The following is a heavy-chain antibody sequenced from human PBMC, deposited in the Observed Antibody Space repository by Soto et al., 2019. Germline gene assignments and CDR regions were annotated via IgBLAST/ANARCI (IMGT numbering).Heavy chain of an antibody. CDR2: IYWNDDK. CDR3: AHGMVRGVAFDP. J-gene: IGHJ5*02. V-gene: IGHV2-5*01. D-gene: IGHD3-10*01. CDR1: GFSLSTSGVG. Sequence: QITLKESGPTLVKPTQTLTLTCTFSGFSLSTSGVGVGWIRQPPGKALEWLALIYWNDDKRYSPSLKSRLTITKETSKNQVVLTMTHTDPVHTATYYVAHGMVRGVAFDPWGQGTLVTVSS.